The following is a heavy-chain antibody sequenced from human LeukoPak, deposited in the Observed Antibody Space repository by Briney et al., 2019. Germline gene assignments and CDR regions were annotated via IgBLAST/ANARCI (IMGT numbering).Heavy chain of an antibody. Sequence: PGGSLRLSCAASGFTFNTYALHWVRQAPGKGLEWAALISYDGSNKYYADSVKGRFTISRDNAKNPLYLQMNSLRAEDTAVYYCAELGITMIGGVWGKGTTVTISS. V-gene: IGHV3-30-3*02. CDR3: AELGITMIGGV. CDR2: ISYDGSNK. CDR1: GFTFNTYA. J-gene: IGHJ6*04. D-gene: IGHD3-10*02.